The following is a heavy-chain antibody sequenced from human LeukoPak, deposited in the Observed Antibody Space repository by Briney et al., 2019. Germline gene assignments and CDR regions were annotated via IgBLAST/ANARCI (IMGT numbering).Heavy chain of an antibody. J-gene: IGHJ4*02. CDR2: ISAYNGNT. CDR1: GYTFTSYG. D-gene: IGHD1-1*01. Sequence: ASVKVSCKASGYTFTSYGISWVRQAPGQGLEWMGWISAYNGNTNYAQKLQGRVTMTTDTSTSTAYMELRSLRSDDTAVYYCARIVYNWNAAGVFDYWGPGTLVTVSS. V-gene: IGHV1-18*01. CDR3: ARIVYNWNAAGVFDY.